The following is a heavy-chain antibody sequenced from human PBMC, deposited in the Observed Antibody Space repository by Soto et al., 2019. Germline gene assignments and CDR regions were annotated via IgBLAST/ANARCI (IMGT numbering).Heavy chain of an antibody. CDR3: ARVRAEWLPYYYYYGMDV. V-gene: IGHV1-69*12. Sequence: QVQLVQSGAEVKKPGSSVKVSCKASGGTFSSYAISWVRQAPGQGLEWMGGIIPIFGTANYAQKFQGRVTITADESTSTAYRELSSLRSEDTAVYYCARVRAEWLPYYYYYGMDVWGQGTTVTVSS. D-gene: IGHD3-3*01. J-gene: IGHJ6*02. CDR2: IIPIFGTA. CDR1: GGTFSSYA.